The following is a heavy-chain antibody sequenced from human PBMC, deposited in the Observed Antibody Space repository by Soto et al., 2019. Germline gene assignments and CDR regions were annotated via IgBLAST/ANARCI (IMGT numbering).Heavy chain of an antibody. CDR1: GGTFSSYA. J-gene: IGHJ4*02. CDR3: ARVSSAYCGGDCYSFLDY. Sequence: SVKVSCKASGGTFSSYAISWVRQAPGQGLEWMGGIIPIFGTANYAQKFQGRVTITADESTSTAYMELSSLRSEDTAVYYCARVSSAYCGGDCYSFLDYWGQGTLVTVSS. D-gene: IGHD2-21*02. CDR2: IIPIFGTA. V-gene: IGHV1-69*13.